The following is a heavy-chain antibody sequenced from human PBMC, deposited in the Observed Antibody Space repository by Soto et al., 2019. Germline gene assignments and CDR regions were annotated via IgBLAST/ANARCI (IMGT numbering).Heavy chain of an antibody. CDR3: ARDSRGGITMVRGANGMDV. J-gene: IGHJ6*02. CDR2: IYYSGST. D-gene: IGHD3-10*01. CDR1: GGSISSGGYY. V-gene: IGHV4-31*03. Sequence: SETLSLTCTVSGGSISSGGYYWSWIRQHPGKGLEWIGYIYYSGSTYYNPSLKSRVTISVDTSKNQFSLKLSSVTAADTAVYYCARDSRGGITMVRGANGMDVWGQGTTVTVSS.